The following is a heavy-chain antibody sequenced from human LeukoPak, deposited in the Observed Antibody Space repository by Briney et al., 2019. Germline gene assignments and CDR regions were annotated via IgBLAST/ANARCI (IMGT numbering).Heavy chain of an antibody. V-gene: IGHV4-30-4*01. Sequence: ETSQTLSLTCTVSGGAISSGDYYWSWIRQPPGKGLEWIGYSYYSGNTYYNPSLKSRVTISVDTSKNQFSLKLSSVTAADTAVYYCARGPWFGDGWGQGTLITVSS. J-gene: IGHJ4*02. CDR3: ARGPWFGDG. CDR1: GGAISSGDYY. D-gene: IGHD3-10*01. CDR2: SYYSGNT.